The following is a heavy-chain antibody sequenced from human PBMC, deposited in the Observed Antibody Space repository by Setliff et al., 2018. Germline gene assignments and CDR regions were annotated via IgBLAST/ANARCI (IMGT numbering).Heavy chain of an antibody. J-gene: IGHJ6*03. CDR1: GDTFSSYG. CDR2: TIPMFGST. CDR3: ATERGLVVSATDYYYYMDV. Sequence: SVKVSCKASGDTFSSYGISWVRQAPGQGLEWMGGTIPMFGSTSYAQNFQGRVTITTDESTSTAYMELSSLRSEDTAIYYCATERGLVVSATDYYYYMDVWGKGTTVTVSS. D-gene: IGHD2-15*01. V-gene: IGHV1-69*05.